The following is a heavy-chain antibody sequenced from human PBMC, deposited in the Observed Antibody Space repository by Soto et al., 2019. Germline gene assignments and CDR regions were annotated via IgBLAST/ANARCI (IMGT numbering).Heavy chain of an antibody. Sequence: GGSLRLSCAASGFTVSSNYMSWVRQAPGKGLEWVSVIYSGGSTYYADSVKGRFTISRHNSKNTLYLQMNSLRAEDTAVYYCARGIWADTRYSGYETTFDYWGQGTLVTVSS. V-gene: IGHV3-53*04. CDR3: ARGIWADTRYSGYETTFDY. CDR2: IYSGGST. CDR1: GFTVSSNY. J-gene: IGHJ4*02. D-gene: IGHD5-12*01.